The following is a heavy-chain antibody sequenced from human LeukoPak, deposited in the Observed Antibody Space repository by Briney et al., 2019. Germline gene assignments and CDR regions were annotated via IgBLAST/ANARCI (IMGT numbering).Heavy chain of an antibody. D-gene: IGHD4-23*01. Sequence: GASVKVSCKASGYTFTGYYMHWVRQAPGQGLEWMGWINPNSGGTNYAQKFQGRVTMTRDTSISTAYMELSRLRSDDTAVYYCARAAEVVTDVFDYWGQGTLVTVSS. CDR3: ARAAEVVTDVFDY. CDR2: INPNSGGT. CDR1: GYTFTGYY. V-gene: IGHV1-2*02. J-gene: IGHJ4*02.